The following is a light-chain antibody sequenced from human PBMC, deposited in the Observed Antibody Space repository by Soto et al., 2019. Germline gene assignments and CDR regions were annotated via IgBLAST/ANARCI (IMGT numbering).Light chain of an antibody. Sequence: DIQMTQSPSSLSASVGDRVTITCRASQSISSYLNWYQQKPGRAPKLLIYAAYSLQSGVPSRFSGSGSGTDFTLTISSVQPEDFATYYCQQSYSILTFGGGTKVEIK. CDR1: QSISSY. V-gene: IGKV1-39*01. CDR2: AAY. CDR3: QQSYSILT. J-gene: IGKJ4*01.